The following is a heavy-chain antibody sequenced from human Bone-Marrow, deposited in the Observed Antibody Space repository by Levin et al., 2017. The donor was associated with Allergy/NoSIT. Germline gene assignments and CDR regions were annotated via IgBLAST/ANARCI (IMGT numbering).Heavy chain of an antibody. V-gene: IGHV3-53*01. J-gene: IGHJ4*01. CDR1: GFTVSSNY. Sequence: GSLRLSCAAAGFTVSSNYMSWVRQTPGKGLEWVSVIYVGDSTYYADSVKGRFTISRDNSENTLYLQMNSPRAEDTAVYYCARSPARVAVPGYFDYWGRGTLVTVSS. D-gene: IGHD6-19*01. CDR3: ARSPARVAVPGYFDY. CDR2: IYVGDST.